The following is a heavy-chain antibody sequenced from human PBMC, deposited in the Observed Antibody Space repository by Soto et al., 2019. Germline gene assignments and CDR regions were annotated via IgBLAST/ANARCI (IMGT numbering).Heavy chain of an antibody. CDR3: ASQGTSFVTKAYFDG. CDR2: IYYSGST. J-gene: IGHJ4*02. Sequence: SETLSLTCTVTGDSISSRSYYWGWIRQPPGKGLEWIGSIYYSGSTYNNPSLRSRVSMSIDTSKDQFSLKLKSVTAADTALYFFASQGTSFVTKAYFDGGGRGPLVTVPS. V-gene: IGHV4-39*01. D-gene: IGHD4-17*01. CDR1: GDSISSRSYY.